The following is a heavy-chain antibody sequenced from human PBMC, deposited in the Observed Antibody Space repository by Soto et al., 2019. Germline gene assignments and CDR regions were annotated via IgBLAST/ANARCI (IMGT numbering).Heavy chain of an antibody. V-gene: IGHV4-59*01. Sequence: SETLCITCTFSGGSISIYYWGWIRQPPGKGLEWIGYIYYSGSTNYNPSLKSRVTISVDTSKNQFSLKLSSVTAADTAVYYCARGRVLVTTEFDYWGQGTLVTVS. D-gene: IGHD3-22*01. J-gene: IGHJ4*02. CDR2: IYYSGST. CDR3: ARGRVLVTTEFDY. CDR1: GGSISIYY.